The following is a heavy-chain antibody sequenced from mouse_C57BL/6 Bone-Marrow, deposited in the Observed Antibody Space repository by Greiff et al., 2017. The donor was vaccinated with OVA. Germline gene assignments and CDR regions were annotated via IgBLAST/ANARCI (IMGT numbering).Heavy chain of an antibody. CDR1: GYTFTDYE. D-gene: IGHD2-4*01. CDR3: HIYYDFAY. CDR2: IDPETGGT. J-gene: IGHJ3*01. Sequence: QVKLQQSGAELVRPGASVTLSCKASGYTFTDYEMHWVKQTPVHGLEWIGAIDPETGGTAYNQKFKGKAILTAYKSSSTAYMELRSLTSEDSAVYYCHIYYDFAYWGQGTLVTVSA. V-gene: IGHV1-15*01.